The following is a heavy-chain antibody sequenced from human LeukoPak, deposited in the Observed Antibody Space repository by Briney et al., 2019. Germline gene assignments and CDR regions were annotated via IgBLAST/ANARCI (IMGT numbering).Heavy chain of an antibody. CDR3: ARDPSNYYDSSGLFDY. V-gene: IGHV1-18*01. CDR1: GYTFTSYG. J-gene: IGHJ4*02. D-gene: IGHD3-22*01. Sequence: GASVKVSCKASGYTFTSYGISWVLQAPGQGLEWMGWISAYNGNTNYAQKLQGRVTMTTDTSTSTAYMELRSLRSDDTAVYYCARDPSNYYDSSGLFDYWGQGTLVTVSS. CDR2: ISAYNGNT.